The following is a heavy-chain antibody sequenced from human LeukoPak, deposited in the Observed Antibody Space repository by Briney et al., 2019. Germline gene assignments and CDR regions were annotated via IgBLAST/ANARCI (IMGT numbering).Heavy chain of an antibody. D-gene: IGHD5-12*01. V-gene: IGHV1-24*01. Sequence: ASVKVSCKVSGYTLTELSMHWVRQAPGKGLEWMGGFDPEDGETIYAQKLQGRVTMTEDTSTDTAYMELSSLRSEDTAVYYCTTDSGWLRYYKDYFDYWGQGTLVTVSS. CDR2: FDPEDGET. CDR1: GYTLTELS. J-gene: IGHJ4*02. CDR3: TTDSGWLRYYKDYFDY.